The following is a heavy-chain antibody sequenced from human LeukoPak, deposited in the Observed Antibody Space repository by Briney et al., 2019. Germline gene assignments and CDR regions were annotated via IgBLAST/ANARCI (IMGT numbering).Heavy chain of an antibody. J-gene: IGHJ4*02. Sequence: PSETLSLTCAVYGGSFSGYYWSWIRQPPGKGLEWIGEINHSGSTNYNPSLKSRVTISVDTSKNQFSLKLSSVTAADTAVYYCARAEIPKIDYWGQGTLVTVSS. D-gene: IGHD1-14*01. V-gene: IGHV4-34*01. CDR2: INHSGST. CDR3: ARAEIPKIDY. CDR1: GGSFSGYY.